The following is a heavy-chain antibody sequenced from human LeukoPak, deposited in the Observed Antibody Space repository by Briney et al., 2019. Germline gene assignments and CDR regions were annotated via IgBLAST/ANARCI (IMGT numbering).Heavy chain of an antibody. J-gene: IGHJ3*02. D-gene: IGHD7-27*01. CDR3: ARDRSGAFDI. V-gene: IGHV3-23*01. Sequence: GGSLRLSCAASGFTFSSYAMSWVRQAPGKGLEWVSAISGSGGSTYYADSVKGRFTISRDNAKNSLYLQMNSLRAEDTAVYYCARDRSGAFDIWGQGTMVTVSS. CDR1: GFTFSSYA. CDR2: ISGSGGST.